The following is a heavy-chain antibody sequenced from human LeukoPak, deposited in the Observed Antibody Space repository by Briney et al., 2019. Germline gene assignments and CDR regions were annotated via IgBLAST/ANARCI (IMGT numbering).Heavy chain of an antibody. V-gene: IGHV3-30*02. Sequence: GGSLRLSCAASGFTFNTYWMIWVRQAPGKGLEWVAFIRYDGSNKYYADSVKGRFTISRDNSKNTLYLQMNSLRAEDTAVYYCAKDRGGSYYSHYFDYWGQGTLVTVSS. CDR1: GFTFNTYW. CDR2: IRYDGSNK. D-gene: IGHD1-26*01. CDR3: AKDRGGSYYSHYFDY. J-gene: IGHJ4*02.